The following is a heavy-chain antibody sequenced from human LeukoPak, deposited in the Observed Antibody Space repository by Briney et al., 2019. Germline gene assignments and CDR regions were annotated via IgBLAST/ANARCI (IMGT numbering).Heavy chain of an antibody. D-gene: IGHD6-13*01. CDR1: GGTFSSYA. V-gene: IGHV1-69*13. CDR2: IIPIFGTA. Sequence: SVKVSCKASGGTFSSYAISWVRQAPGQGLEWMGGIIPIFGTANYAQKFQGRVTITADESTSTAYMELSSLRSEDTAVYCCARSNIAAAGRAGNYYYYGMDVWGQGTTVTVSS. J-gene: IGHJ6*02. CDR3: ARSNIAAAGRAGNYYYYGMDV.